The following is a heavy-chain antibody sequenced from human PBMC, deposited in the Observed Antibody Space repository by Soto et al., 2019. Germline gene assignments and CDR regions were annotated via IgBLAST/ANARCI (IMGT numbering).Heavy chain of an antibody. V-gene: IGHV3-30-3*01. CDR2: ISYEGSNK. D-gene: IGHD3-22*01. Sequence: QVQLVESGGGVVQPGRSLRLSCAASGFTFSSYAMHRVRQAPGKGLEWVAVISYEGSNKYYADSVKGRFTISRHNSKNTLYLQMTSLRAEDTAVDYGARGSSGYDYCGQRTLVTVSS. CDR1: GFTFSSYA. CDR3: ARGSSGYDY. J-gene: IGHJ4*02.